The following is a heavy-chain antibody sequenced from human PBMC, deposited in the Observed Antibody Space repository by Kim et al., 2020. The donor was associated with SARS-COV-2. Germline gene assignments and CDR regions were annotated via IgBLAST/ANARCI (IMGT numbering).Heavy chain of an antibody. V-gene: IGHV3-66*01. Sequence: KGRFTTSRDNSKNTLYLQMNSLRAEDTAVYYCARSSYCSSTSCPDNWFDPWGQGTLVTVSS. J-gene: IGHJ5*02. CDR3: ARSSYCSSTSCPDNWFDP. D-gene: IGHD2-2*01.